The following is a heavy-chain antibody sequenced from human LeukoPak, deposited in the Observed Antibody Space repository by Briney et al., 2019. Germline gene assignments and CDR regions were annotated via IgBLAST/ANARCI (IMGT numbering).Heavy chain of an antibody. Sequence: GGSLRLSCEASGFXVSRYWMHWVRQAPGKGLVWFSRIDSDVSSTTYADSVKGRFIISRDNAKNTLYLQMNSLRAEDTAVYYCARTVTDAFDIWGQGTMVTVSS. V-gene: IGHV3-74*03. D-gene: IGHD3-16*02. CDR3: ARTVTDAFDI. J-gene: IGHJ3*02. CDR2: IDSDVSST. CDR1: GFXVSRYW.